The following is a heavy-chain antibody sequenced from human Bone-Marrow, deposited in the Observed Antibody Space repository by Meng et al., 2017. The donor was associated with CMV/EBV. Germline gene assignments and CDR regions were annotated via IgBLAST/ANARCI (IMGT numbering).Heavy chain of an antibody. V-gene: IGHV3-23*01. CDR3: ANLGGDYDCSGYQMLRGGTFDY. CDR2: ISPTGYIT. J-gene: IGHJ4*02. D-gene: IGHD3-22*01. Sequence: GESLKISCAASGFSFSSFALSWVRQAPGKGLEWVSSISPTGYITYYADSVKGRFTISGDSSKNTLYLRMHSLRAEDTAVYYCANLGGDYDCSGYQMLRGGTFDYWGQGTLVTVSS. CDR1: GFSFSSFA.